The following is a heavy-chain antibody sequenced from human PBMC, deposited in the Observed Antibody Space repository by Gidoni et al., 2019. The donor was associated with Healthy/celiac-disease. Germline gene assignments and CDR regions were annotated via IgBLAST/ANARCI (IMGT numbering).Heavy chain of an antibody. CDR1: GFTFSSYW. J-gene: IGHJ4*02. CDR2: IKQDGSEK. CDR3: ARDTKIAARVDFDY. D-gene: IGHD6-6*01. Sequence: EVQLVESGGGLVQPGGSLRLSCAASGFTFSSYWMSWVRQAPGKGLEWVANIKQDGSEKYYVDSVKGRFTISRDNAKNSLYLQMNSLRAEDTAVYYCARDTKIAARVDFDYWGQGTLVTVSS. V-gene: IGHV3-7*01.